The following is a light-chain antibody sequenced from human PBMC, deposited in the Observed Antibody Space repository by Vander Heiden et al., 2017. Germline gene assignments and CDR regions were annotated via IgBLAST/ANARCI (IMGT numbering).Light chain of an antibody. CDR1: SSDVGGYNY. V-gene: IGLV2-8*01. CDR3: SSYAGSNNLGV. CDR2: EVT. Sequence: QSALTQPPSASGSPGQSVTISCTGTSSDVGGYNYVSWFQQHPGKAPKLMIYEVTKRPSGVPDRFSDSKSGNTASLTVSGLQAEDEADYYCSSYAGSNNLGVFGTGTKVTVL. J-gene: IGLJ1*01.